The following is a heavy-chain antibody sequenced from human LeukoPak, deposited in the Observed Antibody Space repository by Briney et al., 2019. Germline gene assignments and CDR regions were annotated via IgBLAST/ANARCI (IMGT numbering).Heavy chain of an antibody. J-gene: IGHJ4*02. Sequence: GGSLRLSCAASGFTFSRFAMHWVRQAPDKGLEWVAVISYDGSNKYYADSVKGRFTISRDNSKNTVFLQMNSLRPEDTAVYYCAKDRFIAAAGPTFDYWGQGTLVTVSS. CDR3: AKDRFIAAAGPTFDY. CDR1: GFTFSRFA. D-gene: IGHD6-13*01. V-gene: IGHV3-30*04. CDR2: ISYDGSNK.